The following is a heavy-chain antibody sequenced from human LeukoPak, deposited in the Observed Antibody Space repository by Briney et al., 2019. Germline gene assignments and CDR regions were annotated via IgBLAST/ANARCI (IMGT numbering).Heavy chain of an antibody. CDR2: IGGSVNNI. D-gene: IGHD4-23*01. V-gene: IGHV3-21*05. CDR3: AKPTRGSGNSFLIDF. Sequence: PGGSLRLSCSATGFTLSTFYINWVRQAPGKGLEWVSHIGGSVNNIYYADSVKGRFSISRDNSRNTLFLQMNSLRAEDTAVYFCAKPTRGSGNSFLIDFWGQGTLVTVSS. J-gene: IGHJ4*02. CDR1: GFTLSTFY.